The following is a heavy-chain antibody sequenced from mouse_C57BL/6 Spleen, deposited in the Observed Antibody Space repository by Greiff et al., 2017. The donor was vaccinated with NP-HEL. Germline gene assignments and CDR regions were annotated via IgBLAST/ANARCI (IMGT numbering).Heavy chain of an antibody. CDR1: GYTFTSYW. J-gene: IGHJ1*03. CDR3: ASSPTVVDYWYCDV. CDR2: IDPSDSYT. V-gene: IGHV1-50*01. D-gene: IGHD1-1*01. Sequence: QVQLQQPGAELVKPGASVKLSCKASGYTFTSYWMQWVKQRPGQGLEWIGEIDPSDSYTNYNQKFKGKATLTVDTSSSTAYMQLSSLTSEDSAVYYCASSPTVVDYWYCDVWGTGTTVTVSS.